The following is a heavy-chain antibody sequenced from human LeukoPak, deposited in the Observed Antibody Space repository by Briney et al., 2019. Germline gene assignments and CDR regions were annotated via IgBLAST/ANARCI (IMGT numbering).Heavy chain of an antibody. J-gene: IGHJ4*01. V-gene: IGHV4-34*01. D-gene: IGHD1-26*01. CDR1: GGSFSGYY. CDR2: MYHSGST. CDR3: ARDGGGRWEYYFDY. Sequence: SETLSLTCAVYGGSFSGYYWSWIRQSPGKGLEWIGSMYHSGSTYYNPSLKSRVSISVDTSKNQFSLKVTPLTAADTAVYYCARDGGGRWEYYFDYWGQGTLVSVSS.